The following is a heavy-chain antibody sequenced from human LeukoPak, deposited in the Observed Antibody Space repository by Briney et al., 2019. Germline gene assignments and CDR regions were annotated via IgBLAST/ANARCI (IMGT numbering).Heavy chain of an antibody. Sequence: SETLSLTCAVYGGSFSGYYWSWIRQPPGKGLEWIGEINHSGSTNYNPSLKSRVTISVDTSKNQFSLKLSSVTAADTAVYYCARGVRRIQLWLDDAFDIWGQGTMVTVSS. CDR1: GGSFSGYY. J-gene: IGHJ3*02. CDR2: INHSGST. CDR3: ARGVRRIQLWLDDAFDI. D-gene: IGHD5-18*01. V-gene: IGHV4-34*01.